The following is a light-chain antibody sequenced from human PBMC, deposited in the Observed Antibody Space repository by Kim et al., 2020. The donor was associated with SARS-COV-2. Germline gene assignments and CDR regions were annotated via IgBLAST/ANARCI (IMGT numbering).Light chain of an antibody. CDR2: EVS. J-gene: IGLJ3*02. Sequence: GQSVTIACTGTSSDVGRYDRVSWHQQPPGTAPKVMIYEVSNRPSGVPERFSGSKSGNTASLTISGLQAEDEADYYCSSYTSSSTWVFGGGTQLTVL. V-gene: IGLV2-18*02. CDR3: SSYTSSSTWV. CDR1: SSDVGRYDR.